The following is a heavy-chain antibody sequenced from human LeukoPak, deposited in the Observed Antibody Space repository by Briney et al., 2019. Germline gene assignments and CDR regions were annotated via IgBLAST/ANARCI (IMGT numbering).Heavy chain of an antibody. V-gene: IGHV3-48*01. CDR2: ISSSSSTI. D-gene: IGHD4-23*01. CDR3: ARDQYGGNAKGVDY. J-gene: IGHJ4*02. CDR1: GFSFSSYS. Sequence: GGSLRLPCAASGFSFSSYSMNWVRQAPGKGLGWVSYISSSSSTIYYADSMKGRFTISRDNAKNSLYLQMNSLRAEDTAVYYCARDQYGGNAKGVDYWGQGTLVTVSS.